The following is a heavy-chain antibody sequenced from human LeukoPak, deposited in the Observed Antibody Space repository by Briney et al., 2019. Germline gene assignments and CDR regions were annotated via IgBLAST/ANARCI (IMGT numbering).Heavy chain of an antibody. CDR2: LSGSGSDT. CDR1: GFTFSSYA. D-gene: IGHD2-8*01. Sequence: GGSLRLSCAASGFTFSSYAMNWVRQAPGKGLEWVSGLSGSGSDTYNADSVKGRFTISRDNSKNTLYLQLNTLRAEDTAVYYCATGGRSGMAFDFWGQGTLVTVSS. V-gene: IGHV3-23*01. CDR3: ATGGRSGMAFDF. J-gene: IGHJ4*02.